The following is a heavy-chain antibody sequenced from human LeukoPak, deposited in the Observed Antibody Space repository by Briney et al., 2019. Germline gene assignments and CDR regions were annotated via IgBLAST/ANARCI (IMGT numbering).Heavy chain of an antibody. CDR3: ASLWYSSGWHEGEGY. V-gene: IGHV3-48*03. Sequence: GGSLRLSCAASGFTFSSYEMNWVRQAPGKGLEWVSYISSSGSTIYYADSVKGRFTISRDNAKNSLYLQMNSLRAEDTAVYYCASLWYSSGWHEGEGYWGQGTLVTVSS. CDR2: ISSSGSTI. D-gene: IGHD6-19*01. CDR1: GFTFSSYE. J-gene: IGHJ4*02.